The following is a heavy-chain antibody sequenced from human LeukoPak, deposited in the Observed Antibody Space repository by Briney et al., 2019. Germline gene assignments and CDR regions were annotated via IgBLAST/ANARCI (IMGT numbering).Heavy chain of an antibody. CDR1: GFTFSSYW. V-gene: IGHV3-74*01. CDR2: INSDGSST. D-gene: IGHD3-22*01. J-gene: IGHJ3*02. Sequence: GGSLRLSCAASGFTFSSYWMHWVRQAPGKGLVWVSRINSDGSSTSYADSVKGRFTISRDNAKNTLYLQMNSLSADDTAVYYCVKDEYSFGYDAFDIWGQGTMVTVSS. CDR3: VKDEYSFGYDAFDI.